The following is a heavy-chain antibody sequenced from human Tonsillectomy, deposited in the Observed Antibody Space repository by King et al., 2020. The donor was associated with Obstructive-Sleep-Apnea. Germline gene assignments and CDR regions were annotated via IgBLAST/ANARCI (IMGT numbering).Heavy chain of an antibody. J-gene: IGHJ6*02. Sequence: VQLVESGGGVVQPGRSLRLSCAASGFTFSSYAMHWVRQAPGKGLEWVAVISYDGSNKYYADSVKGRFTISRDNSKNTLYLQMNSLRAEDTAVYSCARASNTDHRGYSYGSYYYYYGMDVWGQGTTVTVSS. CDR1: GFTFSSYA. CDR3: ARASNTDHRGYSYGSYYYYYGMDV. D-gene: IGHD5-18*01. CDR2: ISYDGSNK. V-gene: IGHV3-30*04.